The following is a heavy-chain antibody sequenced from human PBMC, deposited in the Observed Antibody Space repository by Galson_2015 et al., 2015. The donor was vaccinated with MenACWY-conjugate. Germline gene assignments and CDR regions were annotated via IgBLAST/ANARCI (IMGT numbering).Heavy chain of an antibody. J-gene: IGHJ4*02. CDR3: ARDTGPWGWSYGLLDY. V-gene: IGHV3-21*01. CDR1: GFTFSSYR. Sequence: SLRLSCAASGFTFSSYRMNWVRQAPGKGLEWVSSISSSSSYIYYADSVKGRFTISRDNAKNSLYLQMNSLRAEDTAVYYCARDTGPWGWSYGLLDYWGQGTLVTVSS. CDR2: ISSSSSYI. D-gene: IGHD1-26*01.